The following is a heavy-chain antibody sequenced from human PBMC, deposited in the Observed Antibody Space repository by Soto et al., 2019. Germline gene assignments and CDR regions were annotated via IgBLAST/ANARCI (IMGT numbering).Heavy chain of an antibody. V-gene: IGHV3-11*01. CDR2: ISSSGSTI. D-gene: IGHD6-19*01. CDR1: GFTFSDYY. CDR3: ARSQGNKAVATTLFDY. Sequence: GGSLRLSCAASGFTFSDYYMSWIRQAPGKGLEWVSYISSSGSTIYYADSVKGRFTISRDNAKNSLYLQMNSLRAEDTAVYYCARSQGNKAVATTLFDYWGQGTLVTVSS. J-gene: IGHJ4*02.